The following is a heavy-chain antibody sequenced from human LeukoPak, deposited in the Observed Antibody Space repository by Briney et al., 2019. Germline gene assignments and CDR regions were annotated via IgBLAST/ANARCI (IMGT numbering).Heavy chain of an antibody. CDR1: GGSFSGYY. CDR3: ARVYYDFWSGYYTDY. CDR2: INHSGST. J-gene: IGHJ4*02. V-gene: IGHV4-34*01. D-gene: IGHD3-3*01. Sequence: SETLSLTCAVYGGSFSGYYWSWIRQPPGKGLEWIGEINHSGSTNYNPSLKSRVTISVDTSKNQFSLKLSSVTAADTAVYYCARVYYDFWSGYYTDYSGQGTLVTVSS.